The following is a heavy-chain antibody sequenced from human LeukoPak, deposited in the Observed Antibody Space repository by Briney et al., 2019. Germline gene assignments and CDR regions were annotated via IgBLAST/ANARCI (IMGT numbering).Heavy chain of an antibody. CDR2: MYTGGTT. J-gene: IGHJ4*02. CDR1: VFTVSGTH. Sequence: GGSLRLSCAASVFTVSGTHMSWVRQAPGKGLEWVSAMYTGGTTYYADSVQGRFTISRDTSKNTLYLHMNILRADDTAVYYCAKDDATSGGGLASWGQGTMVIVSS. V-gene: IGHV3-53*01. CDR3: AKDDATSGGGLAS. D-gene: IGHD3-16*01.